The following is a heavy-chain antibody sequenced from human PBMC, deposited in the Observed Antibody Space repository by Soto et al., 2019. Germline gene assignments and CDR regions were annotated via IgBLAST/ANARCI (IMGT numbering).Heavy chain of an antibody. CDR2: ISVDNGDT. V-gene: IGHV1-18*01. CDR1: GYTFNSAG. D-gene: IGHD2-2*01. J-gene: IGHJ4*02. Sequence: QVHLVQSGPEVKEPGASVRVSCKASGYTFNSAGLAWVRQAPGQGLEWMGWISVDNGDTKYAQKFQGRVTMTTDTSTTTPSMDLRRLKSADPAVFSCDRVHSLRYCRGASCYDVFDHWGQGTLVTVSS. CDR3: DRVHSLRYCRGASCYDVFDH.